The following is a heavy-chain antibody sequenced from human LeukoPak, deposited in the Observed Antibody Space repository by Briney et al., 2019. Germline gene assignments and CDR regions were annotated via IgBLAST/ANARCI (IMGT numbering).Heavy chain of an antibody. V-gene: IGHV3-23*01. CDR3: AKRYYGSGNYDPLFEY. CDR2: ISDGVGSA. D-gene: IGHD3-10*01. Sequence: GGSLRLSCAASGFTVSSNYMSWARQAPGKGLEWVSGISDGVGSAYYADSVKGRFTISRDNSKNTLYLQMNSLRAEDTAVYYCAKRYYGSGNYDPLFEYWGQGTLVTVSS. CDR1: GFTVSSNY. J-gene: IGHJ4*02.